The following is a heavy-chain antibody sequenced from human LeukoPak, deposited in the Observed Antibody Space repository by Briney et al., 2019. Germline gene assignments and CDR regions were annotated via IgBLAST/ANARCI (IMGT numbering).Heavy chain of an antibody. CDR3: ARDRYSSGWYSDY. D-gene: IGHD6-19*01. J-gene: IGHJ4*02. CDR1: GGSISSYY. CDR2: IYYSGST. Sequence: PSETLSLTCTVSGGSISSYYWSWIRQPPGKGLEWIGYIYYSGSTNYNPSLKSRVTISVDTSKNQFSLKLSSVTAADTAVYYCARDRYSSGWYSDYWGQGTLVTVSS. V-gene: IGHV4-59*01.